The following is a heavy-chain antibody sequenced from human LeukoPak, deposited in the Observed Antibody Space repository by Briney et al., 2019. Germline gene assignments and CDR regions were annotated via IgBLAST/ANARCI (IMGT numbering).Heavy chain of an antibody. CDR1: GGSFSGYY. CDR3: ASNGAYCGGDCRGHDGAFDI. D-gene: IGHD2-21*01. Sequence: SETLSLTCAVYGGSFSGYYWSWIRQPPGKGLEWIGEINHSGSTNYNPSPKSRVTISVDTSKNQFSLKLSSVTAADTAVYYCASNGAYCGGDCRGHDGAFDIWGQGTMVTVSS. CDR2: INHSGST. J-gene: IGHJ3*02. V-gene: IGHV4-34*01.